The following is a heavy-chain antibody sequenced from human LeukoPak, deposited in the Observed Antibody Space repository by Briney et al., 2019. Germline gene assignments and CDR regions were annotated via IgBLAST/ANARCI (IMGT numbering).Heavy chain of an antibody. Sequence: ASVKVSCKVSGYTLTELSMHWVRQAPGKGLEWMGGFDPEDGETIYAEKFQGRVTMTEDTSTDTAYMELSSLRSEDTAVYYCTSELPPGRDYYYYGMDVWAQGTTVTVSS. D-gene: IGHD1-7*01. CDR3: TSELPPGRDYYYYGMDV. CDR2: FDPEDGET. V-gene: IGHV1-24*01. J-gene: IGHJ6*02. CDR1: GYTLTELS.